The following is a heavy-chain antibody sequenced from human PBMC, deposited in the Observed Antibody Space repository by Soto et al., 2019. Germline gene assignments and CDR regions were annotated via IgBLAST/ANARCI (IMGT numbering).Heavy chain of an antibody. D-gene: IGHD1-1*01. Sequence: PSETLSLTCTASGGSVSSGSYYWSWIRQPPGKGLEWIGYIYYSGSTNYNPSLKSRVTISVDTSKNQFSLKLSSVTAADTAVYYCARGRPGYYYYGMDAWGQGTTVTVSS. CDR2: IYYSGST. CDR1: GGSVSSGSYY. CDR3: ARGRPGYYYYGMDA. V-gene: IGHV4-61*01. J-gene: IGHJ6*02.